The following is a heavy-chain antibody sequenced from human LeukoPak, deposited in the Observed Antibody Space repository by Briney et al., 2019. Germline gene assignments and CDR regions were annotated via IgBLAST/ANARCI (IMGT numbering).Heavy chain of an antibody. Sequence: GRSLRLSCAASGFTFSGYAMHWVRQAPGKGLEWVAVISYDGTNKYYADSVKGRFTISRDNSKTTLYLQMDSLRVEDTAVYYCAQGYFYDKIGYPPVDYWGQGTLVTVSS. CDR2: ISYDGTNK. CDR1: GFTFSGYA. J-gene: IGHJ4*02. V-gene: IGHV3-30-3*01. D-gene: IGHD3-22*01. CDR3: AQGYFYDKIGYPPVDY.